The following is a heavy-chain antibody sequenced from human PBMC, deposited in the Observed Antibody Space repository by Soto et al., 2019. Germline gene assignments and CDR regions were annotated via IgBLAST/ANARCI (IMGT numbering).Heavy chain of an antibody. J-gene: IGHJ4*02. CDR1: GFTFSGSA. D-gene: IGHD3-22*01. V-gene: IGHV3-73*02. CDR2: IRDKANSYAT. CDR3: SRYYDGSGSLDY. Sequence: EVQLVESGGGLVQPGGSLKLSCAASGFTFSGSAMHWVRQASGKGLEWVGRIRDKANSYATAYAASVKGRFTISRDDSKNTAYLQMNSLKSEDTAVYYCSRYYDGSGSLDYWGQGTLVTVSS.